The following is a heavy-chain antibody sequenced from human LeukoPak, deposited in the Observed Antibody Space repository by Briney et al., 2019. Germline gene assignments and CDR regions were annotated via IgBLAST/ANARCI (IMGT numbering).Heavy chain of an antibody. CDR3: AKDRGYCTGGNCYWGNYFDY. D-gene: IGHD2-15*01. CDR1: GFAFSSYG. CDR2: ISYDGSNK. Sequence: GGSLRLSCAASGFAFSSYGMRWVRQGPGKGLEWVAVISYDGSNKYYADSVKGRFTISRDNSKNTLYLQMNSLIAEDTAVYYCAKDRGYCTGGNCYWGNYFDYWGQGTLVTVSS. J-gene: IGHJ4*02. V-gene: IGHV3-30*18.